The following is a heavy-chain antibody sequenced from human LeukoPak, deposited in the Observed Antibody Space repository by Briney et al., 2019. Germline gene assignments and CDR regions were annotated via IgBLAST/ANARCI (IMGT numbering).Heavy chain of an antibody. CDR2: IHHSGST. CDR3: ARSRASVATAGTFGD. V-gene: IGHV4-34*01. Sequence: PSETLSHTCAVYGGSFSGSYWSWIRQSPGKGLEWIGEIHHSGSTNYNPSLKSRVTISLDTSNNQFSLKLTSVTAADTAVYYCARSRASVATAGTFGDWGQGAPVTVSS. J-gene: IGHJ4*02. CDR1: GGSFSGSY. D-gene: IGHD1-1*01.